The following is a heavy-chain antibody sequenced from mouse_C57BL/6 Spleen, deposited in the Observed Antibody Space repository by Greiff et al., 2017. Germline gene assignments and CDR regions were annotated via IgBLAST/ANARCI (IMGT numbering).Heavy chain of an antibody. CDR3: ARSGGRGYFDV. CDR2: VYPGSGNT. CDR1: GYTFTDYY. Sequence: VQLQESGAELVRPGASVKLSCKASGYTFTDYYINWVKQRPGQGLEWIARVYPGSGNTYYNEKFKGKATLTAEKSSSTAYMQLSSLTSEDSAVYFCARSGGRGYFDVWGTGTTVTVSS. V-gene: IGHV1-76*01. D-gene: IGHD3-1*01. J-gene: IGHJ1*03.